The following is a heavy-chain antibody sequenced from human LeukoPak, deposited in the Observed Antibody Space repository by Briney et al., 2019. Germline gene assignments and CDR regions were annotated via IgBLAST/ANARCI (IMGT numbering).Heavy chain of an antibody. CDR3: ARSLDSGYDYLPEYFDY. Sequence: GGSLRLSCAASGFTFSSYSMNWVRQAPGKGLEWVSSISSSSSYIYYADSVKGRFTISRDNAKNSLYLQMNSLRVEDTAVYYCARSLDSGYDYLPEYFDYWGQGTLVTVSS. CDR1: GFTFSSYS. J-gene: IGHJ4*02. D-gene: IGHD5-12*01. V-gene: IGHV3-21*01. CDR2: ISSSSSYI.